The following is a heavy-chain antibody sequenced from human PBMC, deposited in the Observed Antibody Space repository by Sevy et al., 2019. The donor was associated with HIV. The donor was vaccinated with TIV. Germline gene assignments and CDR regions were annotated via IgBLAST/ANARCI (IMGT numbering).Heavy chain of an antibody. J-gene: IGHJ5*02. CDR3: ATVGLGYYSGSSYYQGDWFDP. V-gene: IGHV1-24*01. CDR1: GYSLSKLS. CDR2: LDPGNGEI. Sequence: ASVKVSGKVFGYSLSKLSMHWVRQAPGKGLEWMGSLDPGNGEITYAQTLQGRVTMTEDTSTDTAYMELRSLTSEDTATYYCATVGLGYYSGSSYYQGDWFDPWGQGTLVTVSS. D-gene: IGHD2-15*01.